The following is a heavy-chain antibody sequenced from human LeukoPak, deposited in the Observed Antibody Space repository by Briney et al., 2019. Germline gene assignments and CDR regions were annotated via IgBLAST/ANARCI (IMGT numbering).Heavy chain of an antibody. CDR2: ISGSGGST. Sequence: GGSLRPSCAASGFTFSSYAMSWVRQAPGKGLEWVSAISGSGGSTYYADSVKGRFTISRDNSKNTLYLQMNSLRAEDTAVYYCAKDRDNWNYGPFDYWGQGTLVTVSS. CDR3: AKDRDNWNYGPFDY. J-gene: IGHJ4*02. V-gene: IGHV3-23*01. CDR1: GFTFSSYA. D-gene: IGHD1-7*01.